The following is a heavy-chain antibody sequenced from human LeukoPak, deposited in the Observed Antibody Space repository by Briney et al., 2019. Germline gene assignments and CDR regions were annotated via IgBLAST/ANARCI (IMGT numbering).Heavy chain of an antibody. CDR2: IYYSGST. J-gene: IGHJ3*02. Sequence: SETLSLTCTVSGGSISSYYWSWIRQPPGKGLEWIGYIYYSGSTNNNPSLKSRVTISVDTSKNQFSLKLSSVTAADTAVYYCARSVPTEWLSLRHAFDIWGQGTMVTVSS. CDR3: ARSVPTEWLSLRHAFDI. D-gene: IGHD3-22*01. V-gene: IGHV4-59*01. CDR1: GGSISSYY.